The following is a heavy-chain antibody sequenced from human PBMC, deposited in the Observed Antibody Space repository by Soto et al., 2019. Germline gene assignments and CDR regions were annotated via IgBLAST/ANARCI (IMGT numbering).Heavy chain of an antibody. J-gene: IGHJ4*02. Sequence: PSETLSLTCTVSGGSISSYYWSWIRQPPGKGLEWIGYIYYSGSTNYNPSLKSRVTISVDTSKNQFSLKLSSVTAADTAVYYCARFPGVATFQYYFDYWGQGTLVTVSS. CDR1: GGSISSYY. CDR3: ARFPGVATFQYYFDY. CDR2: IYYSGST. D-gene: IGHD5-12*01. V-gene: IGHV4-59*01.